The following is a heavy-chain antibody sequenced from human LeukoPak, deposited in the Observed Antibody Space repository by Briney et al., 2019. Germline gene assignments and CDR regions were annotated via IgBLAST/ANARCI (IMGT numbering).Heavy chain of an antibody. J-gene: IGHJ4*02. Sequence: GGSLRLSCAASGFTFSSYSMNWVRQAPGKGLEWVSYISSSSNTIYYADSVKGRFTISRDNAKNSLYLQMNSLRAEDTAVYYCARGRGYGDVKGIIDYWGQGTLVTVSS. D-gene: IGHD4-17*01. CDR3: ARGRGYGDVKGIIDY. CDR1: GFTFSSYS. V-gene: IGHV3-48*01. CDR2: ISSSSNTI.